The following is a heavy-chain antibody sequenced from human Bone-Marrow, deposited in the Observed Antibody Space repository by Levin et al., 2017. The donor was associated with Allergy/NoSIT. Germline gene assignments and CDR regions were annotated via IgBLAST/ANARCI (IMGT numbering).Heavy chain of an antibody. V-gene: IGHV4-31*03. CDR2: IYYNGST. J-gene: IGHJ4*02. CDR1: GASIRSGAYY. D-gene: IGHD3-10*01. Sequence: NASETLSLTCTVSGASIRSGAYYWSWVRQPPGQGLEWIGYIYYNGSTYFNPSLKSRVSISVDTSKNQFSLKLSSVTAADTAHYYCARVLAGVDGSAMAYDYWGRGSLVTVSS. CDR3: ARVLAGVDGSAMAYDY.